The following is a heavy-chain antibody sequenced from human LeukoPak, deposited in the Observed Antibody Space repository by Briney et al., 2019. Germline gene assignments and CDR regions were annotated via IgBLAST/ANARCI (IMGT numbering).Heavy chain of an antibody. V-gene: IGHV5-51*01. CDR1: GYRFTSYW. J-gene: IGHJ6*03. Sequence: GESLKIPGKGSGYRFTSYWIGWVRQMPGKGLEWMGIIYPGDSDTRYSPSFQGQVTISADKSTSTAYLQWSSLKASDTAMYYCARTHYYYYMDVWGKGTTVTVSS. CDR2: IYPGDSDT. CDR3: ARTHYYYYMDV.